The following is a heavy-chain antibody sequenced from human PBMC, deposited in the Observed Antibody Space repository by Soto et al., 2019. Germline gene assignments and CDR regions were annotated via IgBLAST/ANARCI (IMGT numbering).Heavy chain of an antibody. CDR1: GYVFTGFY. CDR3: ARGRSLKWNWFDR. V-gene: IGHV1-2*02. Sequence: GASVTVSCKASGYVFTGFYLHWVRQAPGQGLEWMGWIFPNSGATNYAQKFQGRFTLTRDTSLSTGYMDLTRLTSDDTAVYYCARGRSLKWNWFDRWGQGTLVTVSS. J-gene: IGHJ5*02. D-gene: IGHD2-15*01. CDR2: IFPNSGAT.